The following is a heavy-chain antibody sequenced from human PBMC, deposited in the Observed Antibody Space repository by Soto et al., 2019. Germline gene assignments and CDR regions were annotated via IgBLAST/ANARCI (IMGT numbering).Heavy chain of an antibody. D-gene: IGHD2-2*01. J-gene: IGHJ6*03. Sequence: PSETFSPPCPVYVGSFIVDSWSWIRQPPGKGLEWIGEINLSGSTNYNPCLKSRVTISVDTSKNQFSLKLSSVTAADTAVYYCASAYCSSTSSSWGGRCYYYMDVWGKGTTVTVSS. CDR3: ASAYCSSTSSSWGGRCYYYMDV. CDR1: VGSFIVDS. V-gene: IGHV4-34*01. CDR2: INLSGST.